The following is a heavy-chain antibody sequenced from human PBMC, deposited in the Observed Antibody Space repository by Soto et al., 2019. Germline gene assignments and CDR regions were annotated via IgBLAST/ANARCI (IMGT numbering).Heavy chain of an antibody. CDR2: IAHDGHT. D-gene: IGHD1-26*01. V-gene: IGHV4-4*02. CDR3: AGGRDYDY. CDR1: GCSITTRVW. Sequence: VQLTESGPGLVRPSGTLSLTCDVSGCSITTRVWWPWVRQFPGRVLAWIGEIAHDGHTSYNPSLSGRVTMSVDLSNSQFSLNVASVNAADTAVDFCAGGRDYDYWGQGTLVTVSS. J-gene: IGHJ4*02.